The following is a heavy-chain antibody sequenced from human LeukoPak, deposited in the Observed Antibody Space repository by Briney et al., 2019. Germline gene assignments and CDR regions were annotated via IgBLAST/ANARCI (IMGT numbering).Heavy chain of an antibody. V-gene: IGHV3-30-3*01. Sequence: GGSLRLSCAASGFTFSNYAIYWVRQAPGKGLEWVAVISYDGRNRYYADSVKGRFTISRDDSKNTLYLQMNGLRAEDTAVYYCARLSGSFLDYWGQGTLVTVSS. J-gene: IGHJ4*02. CDR3: ARLSGSFLDY. CDR2: ISYDGRNR. D-gene: IGHD1-26*01. CDR1: GFTFSNYA.